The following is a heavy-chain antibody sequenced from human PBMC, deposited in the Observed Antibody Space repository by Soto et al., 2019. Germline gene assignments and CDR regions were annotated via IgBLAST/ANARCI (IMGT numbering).Heavy chain of an antibody. CDR3: ARDKWLPQLYYYGMDV. CDR2: IIPIFGTA. CDR1: GGTFSSYA. J-gene: IGHJ6*02. Sequence: ASVKVFCKASGGTFSSYAISWVRQAPGQGLEWMGGIIPIFGTANYAQKFQGRVTITADESTSTAYMELSSLRSEDTAVYYCARDKWLPQLYYYGMDVWGQGTTVTVSS. D-gene: IGHD6-19*01. V-gene: IGHV1-69*13.